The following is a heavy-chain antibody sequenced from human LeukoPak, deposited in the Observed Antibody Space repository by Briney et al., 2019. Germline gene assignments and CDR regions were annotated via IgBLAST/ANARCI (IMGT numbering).Heavy chain of an antibody. CDR3: ARADSSGYYLWFDP. V-gene: IGHV3-23*01. CDR1: GFTFSSYA. J-gene: IGHJ5*02. D-gene: IGHD3-22*01. CDR2: ISGSGGST. Sequence: GGSLRLSCAASGFTFSSYAMSWVRQAPGKGLEWVSAISGSGGSTYYADSVKGRFTISRDNAKNTLYLQMNSLRAEDTAVYYCARADSSGYYLWFDPWGQGTLVTVSS.